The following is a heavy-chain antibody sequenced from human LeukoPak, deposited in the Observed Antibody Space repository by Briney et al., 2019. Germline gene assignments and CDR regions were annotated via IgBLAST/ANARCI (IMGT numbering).Heavy chain of an antibody. J-gene: IGHJ4*02. D-gene: IGHD4-23*01. V-gene: IGHV4-59*01. CDR3: ARAPQNYGGHYFDY. CDR2: IYYSGST. CDR1: GGSISSYY. Sequence: SETLSLTCTVSGGSISSYYWSWIRQPPGKGLEWIGYIYYSGSTNYNPSLKSRVTISVDTSKNQFSLKLSSVTAADTAVYYCARAPQNYGGHYFDYWGQGTLVTVSS.